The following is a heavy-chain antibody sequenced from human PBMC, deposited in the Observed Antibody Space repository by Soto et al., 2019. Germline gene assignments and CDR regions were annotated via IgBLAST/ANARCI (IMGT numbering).Heavy chain of an antibody. V-gene: IGHV4-39*01. CDR1: GGSISSSSYY. J-gene: IGHJ5*02. Sequence: SETLSLTCTVSGGSISSSSYYWGWIRQPPGKGLEWIGSIYYSGRPYYNPSLKSRVTISVDTSKNQFSLKLSSVTAADTAVYYCARNRITIFGVVIHNWFDPWGQGTLVTVSS. CDR2: IYYSGRP. CDR3: ARNRITIFGVVIHNWFDP. D-gene: IGHD3-3*01.